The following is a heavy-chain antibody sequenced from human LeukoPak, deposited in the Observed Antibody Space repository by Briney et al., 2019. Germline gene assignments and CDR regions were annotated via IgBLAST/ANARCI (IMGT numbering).Heavy chain of an antibody. CDR3: AKDYSGYDSPPDY. CDR1: GFTFSSYG. J-gene: IGHJ4*02. Sequence: PGRSLRLSCAASGFTFSSYGMHWVRQAPGKGLEWVAVISYDGSNKYYADSVKGRFTIPRDNSKNTLYLQMNSLRAEDTAVYYCAKDYSGYDSPPDYWGQGTLVTVSS. D-gene: IGHD5-12*01. V-gene: IGHV3-30*18. CDR2: ISYDGSNK.